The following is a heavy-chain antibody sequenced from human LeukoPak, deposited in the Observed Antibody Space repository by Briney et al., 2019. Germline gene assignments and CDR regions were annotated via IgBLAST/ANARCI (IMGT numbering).Heavy chain of an antibody. V-gene: IGHV4-4*07. J-gene: IGHJ4*02. CDR2: IHSSGGT. D-gene: IGHD6-6*01. CDR1: GGSITSYY. CDR3: AREFSGTSIAARVFDF. Sequence: NPSETLSLTCTVSGGSITSYYWTYIRQPAGKGLEWIGRIHSSGGTNYSPSLKSRVTMSLDTSKNQFSLNLSSVTAADTAIYYCAREFSGTSIAARVFDFWGQGTLVTVSS.